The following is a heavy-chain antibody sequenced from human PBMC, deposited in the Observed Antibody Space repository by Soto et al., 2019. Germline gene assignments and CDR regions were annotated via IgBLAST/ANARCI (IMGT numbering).Heavy chain of an antibody. V-gene: IGHV3-30*18. J-gene: IGHJ1*01. CDR1: GFTFSNYG. CDR3: AKAPIARSTTWYFQH. D-gene: IGHD1-26*01. Sequence: QVQLVESGGGVVQPGRSLRLSCAASGFTFSNYGMHWVRQAPGKGPEWVAIMSYDGSNQYYGDSVQGRFTISRDNSRDTLYLQLNSLRVEDTAMYYCAKAPIARSTTWYFQHWGQGTLVTVSS. CDR2: MSYDGSNQ.